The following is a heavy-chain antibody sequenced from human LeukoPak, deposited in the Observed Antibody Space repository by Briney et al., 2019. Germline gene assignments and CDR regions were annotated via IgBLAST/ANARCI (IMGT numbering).Heavy chain of an antibody. CDR3: ARGGSYGDYSRV. Sequence: GGSLRLSCAASGFTFSSYSMNWVRQAPGKGLKWVSSISSSGSYIYYADSVKGRFTISRDNAKNSLYLQMNSLRAEDTAVYYCARGGSYGDYSRVWGQGTTVTVSS. D-gene: IGHD4-17*01. J-gene: IGHJ6*02. CDR2: ISSSGSYI. V-gene: IGHV3-21*01. CDR1: GFTFSSYS.